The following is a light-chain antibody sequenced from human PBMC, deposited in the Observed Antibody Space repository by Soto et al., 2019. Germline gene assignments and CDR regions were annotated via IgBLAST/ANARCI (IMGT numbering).Light chain of an antibody. V-gene: IGKV3-15*01. CDR2: GAS. CDR3: QHYNNWPPIT. CDR1: QSVISS. Sequence: ILMTHAPSTLSVSPLERATLSCMASQSVISSLAWYQQKPGQAPRLLIYGASTRATGIPARFSGSGSGTEFTLTISSLQSEDFAVYYCQHYNNWPPITFGQGTRLEIK. J-gene: IGKJ5*01.